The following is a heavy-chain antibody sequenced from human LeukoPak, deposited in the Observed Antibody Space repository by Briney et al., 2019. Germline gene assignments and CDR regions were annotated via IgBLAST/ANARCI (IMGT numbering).Heavy chain of an antibody. CDR2: INHSGST. CDR3: AKSNGYGLIDI. D-gene: IGHD3-22*01. J-gene: IGHJ3*02. CDR1: GGSFSGYY. Sequence: SETLSLTCAVYGGSFSGYYWSWIRQPPGKGLEWIGEINHSGSTNYNPSLKSRVTISVDTSRNQFSLKLNSVTAADAAVYYCAKSNGYGLIDIWGQGTMVTVSS. V-gene: IGHV4-34*01.